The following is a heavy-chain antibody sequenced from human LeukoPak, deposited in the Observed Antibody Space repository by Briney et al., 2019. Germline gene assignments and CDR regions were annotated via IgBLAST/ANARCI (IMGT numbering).Heavy chain of an antibody. CDR2: INHSGST. J-gene: IGHJ4*02. D-gene: IGHD3-10*01. V-gene: IGHV4-34*01. Sequence: SETLSLTRAVYGGSFSGYYWSWIRQPPGKGLEWIGEINHSGSTNYNPSLKSRVTISVDTSKNQFSLKLSSVTAADTAVYYCARGRNYYGSGSYRYFDYWGQGTLVTVSS. CDR1: GGSFSGYY. CDR3: ARGRNYYGSGSYRYFDY.